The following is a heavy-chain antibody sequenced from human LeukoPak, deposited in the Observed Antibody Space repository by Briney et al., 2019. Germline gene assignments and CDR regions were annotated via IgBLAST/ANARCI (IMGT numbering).Heavy chain of an antibody. CDR1: GYTFTGYY. D-gene: IGHD3-10*01. J-gene: IGHJ6*03. CDR2: INPNSGGT. Sequence: GASVKVSCKAFGYTFTGYYIHWVRQAPGQGLEWMGWINPNSGGTNYAQNFQGWVTMTRDTSISTAYMELSRLRSDDTAVYYCARGRPFYGSGSYSYYYYMDVWGKGTTVTISS. CDR3: ARGRPFYGSGSYSYYYYMDV. V-gene: IGHV1-2*04.